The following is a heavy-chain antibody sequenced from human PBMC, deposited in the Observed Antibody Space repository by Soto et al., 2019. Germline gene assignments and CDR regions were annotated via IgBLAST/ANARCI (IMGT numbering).Heavy chain of an antibody. CDR3: AKETFYGVSAFDI. J-gene: IGHJ3*02. CDR1: GFTFDDYA. Sequence: DVQLVESGGGLVQPGRSLRLSCAASGFTFDDYAMHWVRQAPGKGLEWVSGISWNSGSIGYADSVKGRFTISRDNAKNSLYLQMNSLRAEDTALYYCAKETFYGVSAFDIWGQGTMVTVSS. CDR2: ISWNSGSI. D-gene: IGHD4-17*01. V-gene: IGHV3-9*01.